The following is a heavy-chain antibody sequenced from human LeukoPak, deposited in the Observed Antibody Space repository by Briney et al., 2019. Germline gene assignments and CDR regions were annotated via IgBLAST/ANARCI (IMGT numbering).Heavy chain of an antibody. CDR2: ISGSGGST. Sequence: PGGSLRLSCAASGFTFSSYAMSWVRQAPGKGLEWVSAISGSGGSTYYADSVKGRFTISRDNSKNTLYLQMNSLRAEDTAVYYCAKDSYYYDSSGYYSYFDYWGQGTLVTVSS. CDR3: AKDSYYYDSSGYYSYFDY. CDR1: GFTFSSYA. J-gene: IGHJ4*02. D-gene: IGHD3-22*01. V-gene: IGHV3-23*01.